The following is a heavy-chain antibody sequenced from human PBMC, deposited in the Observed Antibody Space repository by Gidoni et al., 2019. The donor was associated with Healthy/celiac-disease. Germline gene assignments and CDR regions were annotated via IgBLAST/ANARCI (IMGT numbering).Heavy chain of an antibody. CDR2: ISSSGSII. CDR1: GFPFSSYE. J-gene: IGHJ4*02. D-gene: IGHD1-1*01. Sequence: EVQLVESGGGLVQPGGSLRLSCAASGFPFSSYEMNWVRQAPGKGLGWVSYISSSGSIIYYADSWKGRFTISRDKAKNSMYLQMNSLRAEETAVYYCARDRTPKTGKLFDYWGQGTLVNVSS. V-gene: IGHV3-48*03. CDR3: ARDRTPKTGKLFDY.